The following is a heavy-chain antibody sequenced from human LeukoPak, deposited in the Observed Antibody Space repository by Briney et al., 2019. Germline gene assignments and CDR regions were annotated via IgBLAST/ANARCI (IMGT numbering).Heavy chain of an antibody. D-gene: IGHD4-23*01. V-gene: IGHV3-23*01. Sequence: SVKGRFTISRDNSKNTLYLQMNSLRAEDTAVYYCAKDDGGKGLFDYWGQGTLVTVSS. J-gene: IGHJ4*02. CDR3: AKDDGGKGLFDY.